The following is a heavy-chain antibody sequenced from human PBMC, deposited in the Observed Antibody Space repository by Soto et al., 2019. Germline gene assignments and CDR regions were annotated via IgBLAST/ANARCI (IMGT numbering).Heavy chain of an antibody. CDR2: IGTAGDT. CDR1: GFTFSSYD. V-gene: IGHV3-13*01. D-gene: IGHD5-12*01. Sequence: EVQLVESGGGLVQPGGSLRLSCAASGFTFSSYDMHWVRQATGKGLEWVSAIGTAGDTYYPGSVKGRFTISRDNSKNTLYLQMNSLRAEDTAVYYCARDGMATMLDYWGQGTLVTVSS. J-gene: IGHJ4*02. CDR3: ARDGMATMLDY.